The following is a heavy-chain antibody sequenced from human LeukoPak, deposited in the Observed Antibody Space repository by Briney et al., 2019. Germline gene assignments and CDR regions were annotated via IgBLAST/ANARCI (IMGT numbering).Heavy chain of an antibody. D-gene: IGHD6-19*01. V-gene: IGHV3-30*03. J-gene: IGHJ4*02. CDR2: ISYEGSTI. CDR1: GFTFSSNA. Sequence: GGSLRLSCAASGFTFSSNAMHWVRQAPGRGLEWVAFISYEGSTIYYADSVKGRFTIPRDDSKNTLSLHMHSLRAEDTAVYYCARESSGWYVYFDYWGQGTLVTVSS. CDR3: ARESSGWYVYFDY.